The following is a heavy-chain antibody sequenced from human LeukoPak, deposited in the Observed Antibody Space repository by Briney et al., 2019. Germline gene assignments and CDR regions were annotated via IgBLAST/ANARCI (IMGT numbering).Heavy chain of an antibody. V-gene: IGHV4-39*07. Sequence: SETLSLTCTVSGGSISSSSYYWGWIRQPPGKGLEWIGEINHSGSTNYNPSLKSRVTISVDTSKNQFSLKLSSVTAADTAVYYCAMGKGQHCSYWGQGTLVTVSS. J-gene: IGHJ4*02. CDR1: GGSISSSSYY. CDR2: INHSGST. CDR3: AMGKGQHCSY. D-gene: IGHD3-3*02.